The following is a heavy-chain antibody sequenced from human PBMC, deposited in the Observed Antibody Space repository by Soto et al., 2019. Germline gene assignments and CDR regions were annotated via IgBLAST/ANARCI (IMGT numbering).Heavy chain of an antibody. CDR3: ARHASGYYVS. Sequence: PSETLSLTYTVSGGSISSSEYYWGWIRQPPGKGLEWIGSIYYSGSTYYNPSLKSRVTISIASSKKQFSLKLTSVTAADTALYYCARHASGYYVSWGQGTLVTVCS. J-gene: IGHJ5*02. CDR2: IYYSGST. CDR1: GGSISSSEYY. D-gene: IGHD3-3*01. V-gene: IGHV4-39*01.